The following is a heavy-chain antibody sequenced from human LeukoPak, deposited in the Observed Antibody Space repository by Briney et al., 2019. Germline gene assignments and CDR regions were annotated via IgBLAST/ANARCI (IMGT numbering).Heavy chain of an antibody. J-gene: IGHJ4*02. V-gene: IGHV3-21*01. Sequence: GGSLRLSCAASGFTFNTYSMNWVRQAPGKGLEWVSSISGSSSSIYYADSVKGRFTISRDNAKNSLYLQMNSLRAEDTAVYYCARGPPFDFWGQGTLVTVSS. CDR1: GFTFNTYS. CDR2: ISGSSSSI. CDR3: ARGPPFDF.